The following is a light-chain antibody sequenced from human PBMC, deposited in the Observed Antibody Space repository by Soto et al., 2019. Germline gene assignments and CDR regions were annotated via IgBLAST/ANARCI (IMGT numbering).Light chain of an antibody. Sequence: EIVLTQSPATLSLSPGERATLSCRASQSVSSYLAWYQQKPGQAPRLLIYDASNRATGIPARFSGSGSETDFTLTISGLEPEDFAVYYCQQRSNWPPWTFGQGTKVEIK. CDR2: DAS. V-gene: IGKV3-11*01. J-gene: IGKJ1*01. CDR3: QQRSNWPPWT. CDR1: QSVSSY.